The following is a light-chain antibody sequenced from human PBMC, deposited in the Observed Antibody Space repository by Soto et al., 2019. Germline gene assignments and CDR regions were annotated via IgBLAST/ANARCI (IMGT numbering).Light chain of an antibody. V-gene: IGKV1-27*01. CDR2: AAS. CDR1: QGINND. CDR3: QKYDRAPRT. J-gene: IGKJ1*01. Sequence: DIQMTQSPSSLSASVGDSVTITCRASQGINNDLAWFQQKPGKVPVLLIYAASTLKPGVPSRFSGSGAGTDFTLTISSLQPEDFATYYCQKYDRAPRTFGQGTKVEIK.